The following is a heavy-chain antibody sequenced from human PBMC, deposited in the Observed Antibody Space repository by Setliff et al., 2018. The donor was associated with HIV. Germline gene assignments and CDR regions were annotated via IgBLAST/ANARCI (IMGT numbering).Heavy chain of an antibody. V-gene: IGHV1-2*06. CDR2: INPNNGGT. J-gene: IGHJ3*01. CDR3: VRPRVFDSFDV. Sequence: ASVKVSCKALGFLVTGYNVHWVRQAPGHGPEWLGRINPNNGGTNYAQKFQGRVTMSLDTSTSTVYLELKALTSDDTAVYYCVRPRVFDSFDVWGPGTRGTVS. CDR1: GFLVTGYN.